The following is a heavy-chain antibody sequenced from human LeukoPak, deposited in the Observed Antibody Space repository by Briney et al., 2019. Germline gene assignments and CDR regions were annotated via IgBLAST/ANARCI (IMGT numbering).Heavy chain of an antibody. V-gene: IGHV3-7*03. Sequence: GGSLRLSCAASGFTFSSYWMSWVRQAPGKGLEWVANIKQDESEKYYVDSVKGRFTISRDNAKNSLYLQMNSLRAEDTAVYYCARDSSSLSYYYYGMDVWGKGTTVTVSS. CDR1: GFTFSSYW. CDR2: IKQDESEK. J-gene: IGHJ6*04. D-gene: IGHD6-13*01. CDR3: ARDSSSLSYYYYGMDV.